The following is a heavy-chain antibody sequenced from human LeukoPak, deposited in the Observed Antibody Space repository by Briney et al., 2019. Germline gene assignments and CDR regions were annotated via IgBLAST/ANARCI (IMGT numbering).Heavy chain of an antibody. CDR2: IYYSGST. CDR3: ARPGSGWIEAFDI. D-gene: IGHD6-19*01. CDR1: GGSISTYS. J-gene: IGHJ3*02. V-gene: IGHV4-59*08. Sequence: PSETLSLTCTVSGGSISTYSWTWIRQPPGKGLEWIGYIYYSGSTNYNPSLKSRVTISVDTSKTQFSLNLISVTAADTAVYYCARPGSGWIEAFDIWGQGTMVTVSS.